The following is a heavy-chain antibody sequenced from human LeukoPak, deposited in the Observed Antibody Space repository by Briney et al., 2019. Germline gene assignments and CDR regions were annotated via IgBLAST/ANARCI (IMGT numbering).Heavy chain of an antibody. J-gene: IGHJ6*02. CDR3: ARDGGSSWYSAYYYYGMDV. V-gene: IGHV3-33*01. Sequence: PGGSLRLSCAASGFTFSSYGMPWVRQAPGKGLEWVAVIWYDGSNKYYADSVKGRFTISRDNSKNTLYLQMNSLRAEDTAVYYCARDGGSSWYSAYYYYGMDVWGQGTTVTVSS. D-gene: IGHD6-13*01. CDR2: IWYDGSNK. CDR1: GFTFSSYG.